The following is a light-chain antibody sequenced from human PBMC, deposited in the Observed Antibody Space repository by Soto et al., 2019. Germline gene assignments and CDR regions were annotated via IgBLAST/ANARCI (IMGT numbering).Light chain of an antibody. Sequence: IQMTQSPSTLSASVGDRVTITCRASHHIDAWLAWYQQKPGKAPKVLIYKASILESGVPSRFSGSGSGTEFTLTISSLQPDDSATYYCQQHSNYPLTFGAGTQVEIK. CDR1: HHIDAW. CDR2: KAS. J-gene: IGKJ4*01. V-gene: IGKV1-5*03. CDR3: QQHSNYPLT.